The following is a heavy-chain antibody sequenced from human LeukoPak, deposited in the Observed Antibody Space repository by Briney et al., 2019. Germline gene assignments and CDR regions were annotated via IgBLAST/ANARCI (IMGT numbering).Heavy chain of an antibody. CDR3: ARLELSSSWSPSMDY. CDR1: GFTFSDYY. Sequence: PGGSLRLSCAASGFTFSDYYMSWIRQAPGKGLEWVSYISSSGSTIYYADSVKGRFTISRDNAKNSLYLQMNSLRAEDTAVYYCARLELSSSWSPSMDYWGQGILVTVSS. CDR2: ISSSGSTI. D-gene: IGHD6-13*01. J-gene: IGHJ4*02. V-gene: IGHV3-11*01.